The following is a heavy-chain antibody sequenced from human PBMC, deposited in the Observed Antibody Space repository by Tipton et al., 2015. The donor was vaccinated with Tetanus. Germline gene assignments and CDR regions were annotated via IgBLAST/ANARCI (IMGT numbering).Heavy chain of an antibody. CDR2: VSASGNT. D-gene: IGHD1/OR15-1a*01. V-gene: IGHV3-21*01. CDR3: ARGGTLPARGINFDY. CDR1: GFLISSYA. J-gene: IGHJ4*02. Sequence: LSLTCAGSGFLISSYAMNWVRQVPGEGLEWVSGVSASGNTNYADSVKGRFTISRDNAKTSVYLQMSSLRAEDTSVYYCARGGTLPARGINFDYWGQGIMVIVSS.